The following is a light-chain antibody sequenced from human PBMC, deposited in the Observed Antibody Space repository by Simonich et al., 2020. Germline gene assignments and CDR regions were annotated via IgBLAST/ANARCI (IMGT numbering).Light chain of an antibody. CDR3: QQYYSTPYT. J-gene: IGKJ2*01. CDR2: WAS. CDR1: QSFLYSSNNKNY. V-gene: IGKV4-1*01. Sequence: DIVMPQSPDSLAVSLGERANINCKSSQSFLYSSNNKNYLAWYQQKPGQPPKLLIYWASTREAGVPDRFSGSGSGTDFTLTISSLQAEDVAVYYCQQYYSTPYTFGQGTKLEIK.